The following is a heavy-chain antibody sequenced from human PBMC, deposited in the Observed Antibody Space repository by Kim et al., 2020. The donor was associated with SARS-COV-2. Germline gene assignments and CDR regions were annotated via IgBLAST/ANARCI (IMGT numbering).Heavy chain of an antibody. CDR2: INAGNDNT. CDR3: GRALVGQVDY. Sequence: ASVKVACKASGNTFTTYGMDWLRQAPGQRLEWMGWINAGNDNTKYLQKFQGRVTITRDTSARTVYMELSSLRSEDTAVYYCGRALVGQVDYWGHGTLVTV. D-gene: IGHD3-3*02. J-gene: IGHJ4*01. V-gene: IGHV1-3*01. CDR1: GNTFTTYG.